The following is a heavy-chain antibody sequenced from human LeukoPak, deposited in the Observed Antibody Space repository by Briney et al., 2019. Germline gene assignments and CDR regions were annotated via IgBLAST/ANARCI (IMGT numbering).Heavy chain of an antibody. CDR3: ARAQGRDGYNSPGGIRNHFDY. D-gene: IGHD5-12*01. V-gene: IGHV3-48*02. CDR2: ISSSSSTI. CDR1: GFTFSSYS. Sequence: GGSLRLSCAASGFTFSSYSMNWVRQAPGKGLEWVSYISSSSSTIYYADSVKGRFTISRDNAKNSLYLQMNSLRDEDTAVYYCARAQGRDGYNSPGGIRNHFDYWGQGTLVTVSS. J-gene: IGHJ4*02.